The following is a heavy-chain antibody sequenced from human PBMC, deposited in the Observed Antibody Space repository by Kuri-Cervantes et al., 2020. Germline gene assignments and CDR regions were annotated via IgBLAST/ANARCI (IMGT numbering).Heavy chain of an antibody. Sequence: ASVKVSCKASGYSFSDYYVHWVRQAPGQGLEWMGWISPKTGGTNYAQKSQGRVTITRDTSINTVYMELSRLTSDDTAVYYCARDLPAMASTSNRKRWFDPWGQGTLVTVSS. CDR1: GYSFSDYY. J-gene: IGHJ5*02. CDR2: ISPKTGGT. V-gene: IGHV1-2*02. D-gene: IGHD5-18*01. CDR3: ARDLPAMASTSNRKRWFDP.